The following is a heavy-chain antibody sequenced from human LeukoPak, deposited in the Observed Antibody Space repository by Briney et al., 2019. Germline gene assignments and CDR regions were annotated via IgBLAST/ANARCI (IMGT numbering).Heavy chain of an antibody. V-gene: IGHV4-4*02. CDR1: GGSISSSNW. Sequence: SETLSLTCAVSGGSISSSNWWSWVRQPPGKGLEWIGEIYHSGSTNYNPSLKSRVTISVDKSKNQFSLKLSSVTAADTAVYYCARQNPQWLVGSSFDPWGQGTLVTVSS. J-gene: IGHJ5*02. CDR2: IYHSGST. D-gene: IGHD6-19*01. CDR3: ARQNPQWLVGSSFDP.